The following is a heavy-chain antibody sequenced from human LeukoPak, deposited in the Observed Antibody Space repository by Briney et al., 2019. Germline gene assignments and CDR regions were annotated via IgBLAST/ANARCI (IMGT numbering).Heavy chain of an antibody. Sequence: QPGGSLRLSCAASGFTFSSYVMSWVRQAPGKGLEWVSDIAGSGGKTYYTDSVKGRFTITRDNSKNTMYLQMNSLRAEDTAVYYCARKRGIGDCGSGGSCYGAFDIWGQGTMVTVSS. J-gene: IGHJ3*02. CDR2: IAGSGGKT. CDR1: GFTFSSYV. V-gene: IGHV3-23*01. CDR3: ARKRGIGDCGSGGSCYGAFDI. D-gene: IGHD2-15*01.